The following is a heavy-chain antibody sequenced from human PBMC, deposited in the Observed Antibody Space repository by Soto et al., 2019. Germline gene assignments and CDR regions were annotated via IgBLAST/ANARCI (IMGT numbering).Heavy chain of an antibody. V-gene: IGHV3-30*18. J-gene: IGHJ4*02. D-gene: IGHD6-19*01. CDR2: ISYDGSST. Sequence: VGSLRLSCAASGFTFRKYGMHWVRQAPGKGPDWVAVISYDGSSTYYGNSVKGRFTISRDNSKNTLYLQMNSLRDEDTAVYYCAKDSEQWLVYYFDYWGQGTLVTVSS. CDR3: AKDSEQWLVYYFDY. CDR1: GFTFRKYG.